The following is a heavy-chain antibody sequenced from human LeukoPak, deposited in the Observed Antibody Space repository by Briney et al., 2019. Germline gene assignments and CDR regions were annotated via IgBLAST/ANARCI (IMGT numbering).Heavy chain of an antibody. D-gene: IGHD6-13*01. CDR1: GFTFSTYR. J-gene: IGHJ4*02. CDR3: ATVGSSWFYDY. CDR2: FSSSSGTM. V-gene: IGHV3-48*01. Sequence: SGGSLRLSCAASGFTFSTYRMNWVRQAPGKGLEWVSYFSSSSGTMYYADSVRGRFTISRDIAKNSLYLQMNSLSAEDTAVYYCATVGSSWFYDYWGQGTLVTVSS.